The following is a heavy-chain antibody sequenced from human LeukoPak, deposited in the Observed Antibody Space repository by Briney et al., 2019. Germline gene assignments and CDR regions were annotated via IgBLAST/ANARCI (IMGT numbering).Heavy chain of an antibody. D-gene: IGHD6-19*01. CDR3: ARRAVAGTADY. J-gene: IGHJ4*02. V-gene: IGHV4-38-2*02. CDR1: GYSISSGYY. CDR2: IYHSGST. Sequence: PSETLSLTCTVSGYSISSGYYWGWIRQPLGKGLEWIGSIYHSGSTYYNPSLKSRVTISADTSKNQFSLKLSSVTAADTAVYYCARRAVAGTADYWGQGTLVTVSS.